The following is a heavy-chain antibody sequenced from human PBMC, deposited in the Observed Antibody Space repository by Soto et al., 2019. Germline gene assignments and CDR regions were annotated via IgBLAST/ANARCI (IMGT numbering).Heavy chain of an antibody. CDR2: IKSKTDGGTT. J-gene: IGHJ4*02. CDR3: TTGPVPPYYDILTGYPPLGPGFDY. CDR1: GFTFSNAW. D-gene: IGHD3-9*01. Sequence: GGSLRLSCAASGFTFSNAWMNWVRQAPGKGLEWVGRIKSKTDGGTTDYAAPVKGRFTISRDDSKNTLYLQMNSLKTEDTAVYYCTTGPVPPYYDILTGYPPLGPGFDYWGQGTLVTVSS. V-gene: IGHV3-15*07.